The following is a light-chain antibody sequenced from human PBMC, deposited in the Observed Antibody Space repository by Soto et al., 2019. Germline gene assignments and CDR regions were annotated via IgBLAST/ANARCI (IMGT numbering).Light chain of an antibody. J-gene: IGKJ5*01. V-gene: IGKV3-11*01. CDR2: DAS. CDR1: QSVSSY. CDR3: QQRSNWPIT. Sequence: EIVLTQSPVALSLSPGERGTLSCRASQSVSSYLAWYQQKPGQAPRLLIYDASNRATGIPARFSGSGSGTDFTLTISSLEPEDFAVYYCQQRSNWPITFGQGTRLEIK.